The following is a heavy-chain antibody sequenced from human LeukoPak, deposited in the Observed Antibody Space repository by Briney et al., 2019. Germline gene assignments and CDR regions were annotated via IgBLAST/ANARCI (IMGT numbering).Heavy chain of an antibody. D-gene: IGHD3-9*01. CDR3: ARGGYDILTGNYTFFDY. CDR2: ISSSSSYI. Sequence: GGSLRLSCAASGFTFSSYSMNWVRQAPGKGLEWVSSISSSSSYIYYADSVKGRFTISRDNAKNSLYLQMNSLRAEDTAVYYCARGGYDILTGNYTFFDYWGQRTLVTVSS. CDR1: GFTFSSYS. V-gene: IGHV3-21*01. J-gene: IGHJ4*02.